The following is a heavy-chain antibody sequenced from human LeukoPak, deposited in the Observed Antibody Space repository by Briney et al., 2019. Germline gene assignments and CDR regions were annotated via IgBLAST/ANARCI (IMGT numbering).Heavy chain of an antibody. CDR3: ARDEGLTIFVAPIDY. Sequence: PSETLSLTCAVYGGSFSGYYWSWIRQPPGKGLEWIGEINHSGSTNYNPSLKSRVTISVDTSKNQFSLKLSSVTAADTAVYYCARDEGLTIFVAPIDYWGQGTLVTVSS. D-gene: IGHD3-3*01. CDR2: INHSGST. CDR1: GGSFSGYY. V-gene: IGHV4-34*01. J-gene: IGHJ4*02.